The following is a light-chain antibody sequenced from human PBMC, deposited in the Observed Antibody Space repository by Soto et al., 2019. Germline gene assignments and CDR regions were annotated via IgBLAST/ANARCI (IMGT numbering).Light chain of an antibody. CDR1: QSVSSNF. J-gene: IGKJ3*01. CDR2: AAS. V-gene: IGKV3-20*01. Sequence: EIVLTQSPGTLSLSPGEGATLSCRASQSVSSNFLAWYQQKPGQAPRLLIYAASSRATGISDRFSGSGSETYFTFTIRRLEPEDFAVYYCQQYGSSPFTFGPGTKVDLK. CDR3: QQYGSSPFT.